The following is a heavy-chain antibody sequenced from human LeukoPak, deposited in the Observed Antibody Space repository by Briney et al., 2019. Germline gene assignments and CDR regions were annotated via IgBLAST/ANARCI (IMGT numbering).Heavy chain of an antibody. CDR2: IGIDSGNT. V-gene: IGHV3-11*06. CDR3: ARDYKYAFDN. J-gene: IGHJ4*02. Sequence: GGSLRLSCAASGFTFGDYYMGWIRQAPGKGLEWISYIGIDSGNTNYADSVKGRFTISGDKAKNSLYLQMNSLRVEDTAVYYCARDYKYAFDNWGQGTLVTVSS. CDR1: GFTFGDYY. D-gene: IGHD5-24*01.